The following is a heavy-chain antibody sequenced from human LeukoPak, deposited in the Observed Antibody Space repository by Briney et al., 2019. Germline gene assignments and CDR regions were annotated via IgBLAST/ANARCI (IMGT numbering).Heavy chain of an antibody. V-gene: IGHV3-21*01. CDR3: ARGKYDFWSGYYFDN. Sequence: GGSLRLSCAASGFTFSSYSMNWVRQAPGKGLEWVSSISSSSSYIYYADSVKGRFTISRDNAKNSLYLQMNSLRAEDTAVYYCARGKYDFWSGYYFDNWGQGTLVTVSS. CDR2: ISSSSSYI. CDR1: GFTFSSYS. D-gene: IGHD3-3*01. J-gene: IGHJ4*02.